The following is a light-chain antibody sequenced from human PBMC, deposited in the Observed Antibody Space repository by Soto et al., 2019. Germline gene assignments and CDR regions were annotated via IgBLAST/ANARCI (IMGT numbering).Light chain of an antibody. J-gene: IGKJ3*01. Sequence: EVVMTQSPATLSASPGERVALSCRASQSVSGNLAWYQQKPGQAPRLLIYRTSPRATGIPARFSDSGSGTEFPLTITSLQSEDFALYYCQQYNDWPLATFGPGTTVDIK. CDR1: QSVSGN. CDR3: QQYNDWPLAT. V-gene: IGKV3D-15*01. CDR2: RTS.